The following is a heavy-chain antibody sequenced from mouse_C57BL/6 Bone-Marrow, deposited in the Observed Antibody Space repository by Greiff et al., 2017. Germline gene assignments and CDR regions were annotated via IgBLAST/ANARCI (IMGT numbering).Heavy chain of an antibody. D-gene: IGHD3-2*02. CDR3: TLDSSRYGY. Sequence: EVQLQESGAELVRPGASVKLSCTASGFNIKDDYMNWVKQRPEKGLEWIGWIDPENGDTEYASKFQGKATITADTSSNTAFLQLSSLTSGDTAVDYCTLDSSRYGYWGQGTTLTVSS. CDR1: GFNIKDDY. V-gene: IGHV14-4*01. J-gene: IGHJ2*01. CDR2: IDPENGDT.